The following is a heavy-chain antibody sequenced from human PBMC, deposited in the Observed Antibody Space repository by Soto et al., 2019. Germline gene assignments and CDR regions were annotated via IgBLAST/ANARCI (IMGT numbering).Heavy chain of an antibody. CDR2: ISAYNGNT. CDR3: ARVSRIVGASYFDY. D-gene: IGHD1-26*01. V-gene: IGHV1-18*01. J-gene: IGHJ4*02. CDR1: GYTFTSYG. Sequence: ASVKVSCKASGYTFTSYGISWVRQAPGQGLEWMGWISAYNGNTNYAQKLQGRVTMTTDTSTSTAYMELRSLRSDDTAVYYCARVSRIVGASYFDYWGQGTLVTVSS.